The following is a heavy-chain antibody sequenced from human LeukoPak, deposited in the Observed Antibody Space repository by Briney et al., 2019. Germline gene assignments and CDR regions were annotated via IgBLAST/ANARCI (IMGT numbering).Heavy chain of an antibody. CDR1: GGSISSGGYY. CDR2: IYYSGST. J-gene: IGHJ4*02. CDR3: ARGSDILTGYYDY. V-gene: IGHV4-31*03. D-gene: IGHD3-9*01. Sequence: SETLSLTCTVSGGSISSGGYYWSWIRQHPGKGLERIGYIYYSGSTYYNPSLKSRVTISVDTSKNQFSLKLSSVTAADTAVYYCARGSDILTGYYDYWGQGTLVTVSS.